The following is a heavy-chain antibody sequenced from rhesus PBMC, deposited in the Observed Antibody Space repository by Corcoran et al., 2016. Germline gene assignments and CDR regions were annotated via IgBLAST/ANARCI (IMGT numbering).Heavy chain of an antibody. V-gene: IGHV6-1*01. CDR2: TYYGSKWYN. Sequence: QVQLQESGPGLVKPSQTLSLTCAISGDSVSSNSATWNWIRQAPARGLEWLGRTYYGSKWYNDYAQSVQNRITINPDTSKNQFSLQLNSVTPEDMAVYYCARDVSSEGWYFDLWGPGTPITISS. J-gene: IGHJ2*01. CDR1: GDSVSSNSAT. CDR3: ARDVSSEGWYFDL.